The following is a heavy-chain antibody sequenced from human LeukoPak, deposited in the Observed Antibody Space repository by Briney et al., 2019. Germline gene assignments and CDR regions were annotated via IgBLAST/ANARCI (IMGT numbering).Heavy chain of an antibody. D-gene: IGHD3-9*01. CDR3: AKALEYDILTGSGSYY. J-gene: IGHJ4*02. CDR1: GFTLSSYA. V-gene: IGHV3-23*01. CDR2: ISDSGGRT. Sequence: AGGSLRLSCAASGFTLSSYAMSSVRQAPGKGLEWVSAISDSGGRTYYADSVKGRVTISRDNSKNTLYLQMNSLRAEDTAVYYCAKALEYDILTGSGSYYWGQGALVTVSS.